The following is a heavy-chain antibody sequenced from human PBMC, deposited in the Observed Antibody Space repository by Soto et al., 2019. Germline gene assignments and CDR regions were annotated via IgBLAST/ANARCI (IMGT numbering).Heavy chain of an antibody. J-gene: IGHJ4*02. V-gene: IGHV3-30-3*01. Sequence: QVQLVESGGGVVQPGRSLRLSCAASGFTFNSYAMHWVRQAPGKGLVWVAVISYDGGNKNYADSVKGRFTISRDNSKNTLYLQMNSLRAEDTAAYYCANIVDHKLSWGQGPLVTVSS. CDR2: ISYDGGNK. CDR3: ANIVDHKLS. D-gene: IGHD3-16*02. CDR1: GFTFNSYA.